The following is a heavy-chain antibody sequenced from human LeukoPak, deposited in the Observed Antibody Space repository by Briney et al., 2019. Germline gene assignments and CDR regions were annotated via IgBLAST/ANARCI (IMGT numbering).Heavy chain of an antibody. J-gene: IGHJ4*02. D-gene: IGHD3-22*01. Sequence: GGSLRLSCAASGFTFSSYSMNWVRQAPGKGLEWVSSISSSSSYIYYADSVKGRFTISRDNAKNSLYLQMNSLRAEDTAVYYCARGPLLLYYYDSSGPINYWGQGTLVTVSS. CDR1: GFTFSSYS. V-gene: IGHV3-21*01. CDR3: ARGPLLLYYYDSSGPINY. CDR2: ISSSSSYI.